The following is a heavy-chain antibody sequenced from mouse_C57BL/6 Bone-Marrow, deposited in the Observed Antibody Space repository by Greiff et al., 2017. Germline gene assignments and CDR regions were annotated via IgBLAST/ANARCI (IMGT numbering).Heavy chain of an antibody. CDR1: GFTFSDYY. V-gene: IGHV5-16*01. D-gene: IGHD2-3*01. CDR2: INYDGSST. CDR3: ARDDGYYDY. J-gene: IGHJ2*01. Sequence: EVKLMESEGGLVQPGSSMKLSCTASGFTFSDYYMAWVRQVPEKGLEWVANINYDGSSTYYLDSLKSRFIISRDNAKNILYLQMSSLKSEDTATSYCARDDGYYDYWGQGPTLTVSS.